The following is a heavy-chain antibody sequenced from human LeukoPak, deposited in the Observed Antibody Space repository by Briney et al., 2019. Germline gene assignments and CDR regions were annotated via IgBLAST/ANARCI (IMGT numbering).Heavy chain of an antibody. CDR2: ISAYNGNT. CDR1: GYTFTSYG. D-gene: IGHD2-21*02. CDR3: ARDLVRHCGGDCQFDY. V-gene: IGHV1-18*01. Sequence: ASVKVSCKASGYTFTSYGISWVRQAPGQGLEWMGWISAYNGNTNYAQKLQGRVTMTTDTSTSTAYMELRSLRSDDTAVYYCARDLVRHCGGDCQFDYWGLGTLVTVSS. J-gene: IGHJ4*02.